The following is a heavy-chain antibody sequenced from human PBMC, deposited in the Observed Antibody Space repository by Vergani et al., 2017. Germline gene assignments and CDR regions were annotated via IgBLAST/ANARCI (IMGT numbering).Heavy chain of an antibody. J-gene: IGHJ6*02. CDR2: IYYSGST. CDR1: GGSISSGGYY. D-gene: IGHD2-2*01. Sequence: QVQLQESGPGLVKPSQTLSLTCTVSGGSISSGGYYWSWIRQHPGKGLEWIGYIYYSGSTYYNPSLKSRVTISVDTSKNQFSLKLSSVNAADTAVYYCARDPVPAAPLDHYYYYGMDVWGQGTTVTVSS. V-gene: IGHV4-31*03. CDR3: ARDPVPAAPLDHYYYYGMDV.